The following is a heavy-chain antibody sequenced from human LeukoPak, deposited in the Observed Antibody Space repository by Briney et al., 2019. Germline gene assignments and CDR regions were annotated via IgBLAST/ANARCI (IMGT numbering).Heavy chain of an antibody. CDR3: ARGALWPRDYDAFDI. V-gene: IGHV3-64*01. Sequence: GGSLRLSCVASGYTFSNYAMHWVRQTPGKGLEYVSGINSNGGSTQYASSVKGRFTISRDNAKNSLYLQMNSLRAEDTAVYYCARGALWPRDYDAFDIWGQGTMVTVSS. CDR2: INSNGGST. D-gene: IGHD3-10*01. CDR1: GYTFSNYA. J-gene: IGHJ3*02.